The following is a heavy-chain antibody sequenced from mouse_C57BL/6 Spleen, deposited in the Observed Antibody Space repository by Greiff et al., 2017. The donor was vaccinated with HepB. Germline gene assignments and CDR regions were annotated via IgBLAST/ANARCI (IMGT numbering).Heavy chain of an antibody. V-gene: IGHV1-15*01. CDR1: GYTFTDYE. Sequence: VQLQESGAELVRPGASVTLSCKASGYTFTDYEMHWVKQTPVHGLEWIGAIDPETGGTAYNQKFKGKAILTADKSSSTAYMELRSLTSEDSAVYYCTREITTTGYYFDYWGQGTTLTVSS. D-gene: IGHD2-4*01. CDR2: IDPETGGT. J-gene: IGHJ2*01. CDR3: TREITTTGYYFDY.